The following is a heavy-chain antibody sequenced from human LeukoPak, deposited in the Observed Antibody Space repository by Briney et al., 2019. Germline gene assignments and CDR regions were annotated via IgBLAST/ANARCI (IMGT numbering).Heavy chain of an antibody. CDR3: ARNFALDY. CDR1: GFTVSSNY. V-gene: IGHV3-53*01. J-gene: IGHJ4*02. Sequence: GGSLRLSCAASGFTVSSNYMTWVRQAPGKGLEWVSVIYSGGSTYYADSVKGRFTISRDNSKNTLFLQMDSLRAEDTAVYYCARNFALDYWGQGTLVTVSS. CDR2: IYSGGST.